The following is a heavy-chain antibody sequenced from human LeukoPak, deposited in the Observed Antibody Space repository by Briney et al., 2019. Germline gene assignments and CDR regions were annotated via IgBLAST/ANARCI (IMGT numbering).Heavy chain of an antibody. CDR1: GYTFKNHG. Sequence: GASVKVSCKASGYTFKNHGISWVRQAPGQGLEWMGWISCYDGETKYAQKFLGRVTMTTDTSTSTAYMELSSLRSEDTAMYFCARVDGSPDYWGQGTLVTVSS. CDR2: ISCYDGET. CDR3: ARVDGSPDY. J-gene: IGHJ4*02. V-gene: IGHV1-18*01. D-gene: IGHD2-15*01.